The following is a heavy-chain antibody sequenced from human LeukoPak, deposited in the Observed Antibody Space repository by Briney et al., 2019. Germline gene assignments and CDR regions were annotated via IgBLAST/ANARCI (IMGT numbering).Heavy chain of an antibody. CDR3: ARGCYVILTGYCFDY. J-gene: IGHJ4*02. V-gene: IGHV1-46*03. CDR2: INPSGGST. CDR1: GYTFTSYY. Sequence: ASVKVSCNASGYTFTSYYMHWVRQAPGQGLEWMGIINPSGGSTSYAQKFQGRVTMTRDTSTSTVYMELSSLRSEDTAVYYCARGCYVILTGYCFDYWGQGTLVTVSS. D-gene: IGHD3-9*01.